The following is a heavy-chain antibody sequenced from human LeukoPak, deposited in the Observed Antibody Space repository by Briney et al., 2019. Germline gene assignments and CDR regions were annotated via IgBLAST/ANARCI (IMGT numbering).Heavy chain of an antibody. CDR2: IYTSGST. Sequence: SETLSLTCTVSGGSISSGSYYWSWIRQPAGKGLEWIGRIYTSGSTNYNPSLKSRVTISVDTSKNQFSLKLSSVTAADTAVYYCARDSSGWYGNWGQGTLVTVSS. CDR3: ARDSSGWYGN. D-gene: IGHD6-19*01. V-gene: IGHV4-61*02. CDR1: GGSISSGSYY. J-gene: IGHJ4*02.